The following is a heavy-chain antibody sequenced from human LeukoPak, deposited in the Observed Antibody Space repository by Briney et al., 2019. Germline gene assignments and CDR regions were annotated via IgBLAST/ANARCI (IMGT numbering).Heavy chain of an antibody. CDR1: GFAFDEHG. Sequence: GGSLRLSCTASGFAFDEHGMSWVRQVPGKGLEWVSGINWSGGSTGYADPLRGRFTISRDNAKNSLYLRMDSLRAEDTALYYCARAPITSPFYFDYWGQGTLVTVSS. CDR2: INWSGGST. D-gene: IGHD2-2*01. J-gene: IGHJ4*02. CDR3: ARAPITSPFYFDY. V-gene: IGHV3-20*04.